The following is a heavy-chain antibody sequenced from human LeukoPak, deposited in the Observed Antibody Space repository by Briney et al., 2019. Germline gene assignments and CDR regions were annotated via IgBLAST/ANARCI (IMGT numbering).Heavy chain of an antibody. CDR3: TRRGYYDFWSDY. CDR2: IYPGDSDT. V-gene: IGHV5-51*01. Sequence: GESLKISCKGSGYSFTNYWIAWVRQMPGKGLEWMGIIYPGDSDTRYSPSFQGQVTISADKSISTAYLQWSSLKASDTAIYYCTRRGYYDFWSDYWGQGTLVTVSS. CDR1: GYSFTNYW. J-gene: IGHJ4*02. D-gene: IGHD3-3*01.